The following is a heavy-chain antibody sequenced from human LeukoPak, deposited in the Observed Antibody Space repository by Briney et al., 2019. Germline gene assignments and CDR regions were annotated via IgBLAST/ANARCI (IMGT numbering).Heavy chain of an antibody. CDR3: ARGGRDYYDLNLDY. J-gene: IGHJ4*02. D-gene: IGHD3-22*01. V-gene: IGHV1-46*01. CDR2: INPSGGRT. CDR1: RYTFTSYY. Sequence: ASVKVSCKTSRYTFTSYYMHWVRQAPGQGLDWMGIINPSGGRTNYAQKFQGRVTMTRDTSTSTVYMEVSSLRSEDTAVYYCARGGRDYYDLNLDYWGQGTLVTVST.